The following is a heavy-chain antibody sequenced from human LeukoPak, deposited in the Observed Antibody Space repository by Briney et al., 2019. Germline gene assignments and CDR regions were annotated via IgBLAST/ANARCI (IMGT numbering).Heavy chain of an antibody. Sequence: PGGSLRLSCAASGFTVSSNYMSWVRQAPGKGLEWVSSISSSSSYIYYADSVKGRFTISRDNAKNSLYLQMNSLRAEDTAVYYCASIAMIEPWGQGTLVTVSS. CDR2: ISSSSSYI. J-gene: IGHJ5*02. CDR1: GFTVSSNY. V-gene: IGHV3-21*01. CDR3: ASIAMIEP. D-gene: IGHD3-22*01.